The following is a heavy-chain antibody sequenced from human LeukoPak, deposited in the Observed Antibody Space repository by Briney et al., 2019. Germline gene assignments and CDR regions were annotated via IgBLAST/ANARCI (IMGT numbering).Heavy chain of an antibody. CDR3: AKAVSGAWLRFRFDY. D-gene: IGHD5-12*01. V-gene: IGHV3-23*01. J-gene: IGHJ4*02. Sequence: GGSLRLSCAASGFTFNNYAMSWVRQAPGKGPEWLSAISGSGGSTTDADSVKGRFTTSRDNSKSTLYLQMNSLRAEDTAIYYCAKAVSGAWLRFRFDYWGQGTLVTVSS. CDR2: ISGSGGST. CDR1: GFTFNNYA.